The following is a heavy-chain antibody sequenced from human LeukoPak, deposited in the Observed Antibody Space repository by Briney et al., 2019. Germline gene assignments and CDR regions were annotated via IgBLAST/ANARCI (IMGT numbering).Heavy chain of an antibody. Sequence: PSQTLSLTCTVSGGSLSSGGYFWSWIRQHPGKGLEWIGYIYYSGSTYYNPSLKSRVTISVDTSKNQFSLKLSSVTAADTAVYYCARVAMGIAAAGRPPHFDYWGQGTLVTVSS. J-gene: IGHJ4*02. D-gene: IGHD6-13*01. CDR3: ARVAMGIAAAGRPPHFDY. CDR2: IYYSGST. CDR1: GGSLSSGGYF. V-gene: IGHV4-31*03.